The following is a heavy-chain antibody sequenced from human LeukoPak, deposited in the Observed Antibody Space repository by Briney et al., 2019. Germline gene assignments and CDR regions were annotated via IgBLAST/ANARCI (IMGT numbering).Heavy chain of an antibody. D-gene: IGHD4-17*01. CDR3: ARTDGYPTVTASLGY. CDR2: ISYDGSNK. CDR1: GFTFSSYA. J-gene: IGHJ4*02. Sequence: GGSLRLSCAASGFTFSSYAMHWVRQAPGKGLEWVAVISYDGSNKYYADSVKGRFTISRDNSKNTLYLQMNSLRAEDTAVYYCARTDGYPTVTASLGYWGQGTLVTVSS. V-gene: IGHV3-30*04.